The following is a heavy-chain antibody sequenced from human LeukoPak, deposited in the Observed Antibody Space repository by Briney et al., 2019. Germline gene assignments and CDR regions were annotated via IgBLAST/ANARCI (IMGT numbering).Heavy chain of an antibody. V-gene: IGHV3-30*18. CDR3: AKDFGYDSGTYLEQ. D-gene: IGHD3-10*01. CDR2: ISYDGSKK. Sequence: GGSLRLSCAASGFSFNDYSRNWVRQAPGKGLEWVAVISYDGSKKYYPESVRGRFTISRDNSKNTLFLQMNSLRAEDTAVYYCAKDFGYDSGTYLEQWGQGTLVTVSS. CDR1: GFSFNDYS. J-gene: IGHJ4*02.